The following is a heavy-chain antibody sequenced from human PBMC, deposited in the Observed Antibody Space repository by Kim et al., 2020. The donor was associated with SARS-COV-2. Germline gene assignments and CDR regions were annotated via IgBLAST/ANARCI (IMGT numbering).Heavy chain of an antibody. CDR1: GGTFSSYA. V-gene: IGHV1-69*13. CDR3: ARLHQRRDGRDHDSSDNMGTY. J-gene: IGHJ4*02. Sequence: SVKVSCKASGGTFSSYAISWVRQAPGQGLEWMGGIIPIFGTANYAQKFQGRVTITADESTSTAYMELSSLRSEDTAVYYCARLHQRRDGRDHDSSDNMGTYWGQGTLVTVSS. D-gene: IGHD3-22*01. CDR2: IIPIFGTA.